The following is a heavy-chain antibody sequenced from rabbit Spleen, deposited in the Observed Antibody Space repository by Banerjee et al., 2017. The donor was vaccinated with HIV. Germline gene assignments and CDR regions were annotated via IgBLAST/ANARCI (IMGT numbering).Heavy chain of an antibody. Sequence: QSLEESGGDLVKPGASLTLTCTASGFTLSSNAMCWVRQAPGKGPEWIACIYTGSGSTYYATWAKGRFTISKTSSTTVTLQITSLTAADTATYFCARGRYGGVGYAFALDPWGPGTLVTVS. CDR3: ARGRYGGVGYAFALDP. CDR2: IYTGSGST. V-gene: IGHV1S40*01. D-gene: IGHD6-1*01. CDR1: GFTLSSNA. J-gene: IGHJ6*02.